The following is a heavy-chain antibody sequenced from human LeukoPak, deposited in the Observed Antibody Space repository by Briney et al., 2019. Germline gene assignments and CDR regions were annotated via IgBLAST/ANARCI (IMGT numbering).Heavy chain of an antibody. CDR1: GFTFSSYS. J-gene: IGHJ4*02. Sequence: SGGSLRLSCAASGFTFSSYSMNWVRQAPGKGLEWVSSISSSSSYIYYADSVKGRFTISRDNAKNSLYLQMNSLRAEDTAVYYCASFPVGATLLDDYWGQGTLVTVSS. CDR3: ASFPVGATLLDDY. V-gene: IGHV3-21*01. D-gene: IGHD1-26*01. CDR2: ISSSSSYI.